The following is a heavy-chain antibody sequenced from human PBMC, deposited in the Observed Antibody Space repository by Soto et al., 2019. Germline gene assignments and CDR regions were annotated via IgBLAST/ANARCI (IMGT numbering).Heavy chain of an antibody. CDR2: ISSSGSTI. V-gene: IGHV3-11*01. J-gene: IGHJ6*02. D-gene: IGHD2-2*02. CDR3: ARDPVFRYCSSTSCYSDYYYGMDV. CDR1: GFTFSDYY. Sequence: QVQLVESGGGLVKPGGSLRLSCAASGFTFSDYYMSWIRQAPGKGLEWVSYISSSGSTIYYADSVKGRFTISRDNAKNSLYLQMNSLRAEDTAVYYCARDPVFRYCSSTSCYSDYYYGMDVWGQGTTVTVSS.